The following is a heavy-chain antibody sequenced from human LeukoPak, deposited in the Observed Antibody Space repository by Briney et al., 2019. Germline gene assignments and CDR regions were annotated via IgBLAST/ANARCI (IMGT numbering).Heavy chain of an antibody. V-gene: IGHV1-69*04. CDR1: GGTFSSYA. D-gene: IGHD3-10*01. J-gene: IGHJ6*02. CDR3: ARGICPQPGNSYFYYGMDV. Sequence: SVKVSCKASGGTFSSYAISWVRQAPGQGLEWMGRIIPMFDIANYAQKFQGRVTINSDKSTRTAYMELSSLRSEDSAVYYCARGICPQPGNSYFYYGMDVWGQGTSVTVSS. CDR2: IIPMFDIA.